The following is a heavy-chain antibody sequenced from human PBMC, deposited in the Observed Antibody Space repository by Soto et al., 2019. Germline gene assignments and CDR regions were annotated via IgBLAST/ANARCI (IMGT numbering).Heavy chain of an antibody. J-gene: IGHJ5*02. D-gene: IGHD1-1*01. CDR1: GASVRSYH. V-gene: IGHV4-4*07. CDR3: AKDRSTMRWFDP. Sequence: SQTLSLTCAVSGASVRSYHWSWIRQAAGKGLEWIGRVQMSGTTNYNPSLKTRVTMSLDTSRNEVSLTMTSVTAADTAVYFCAKDRSTMRWFDPWGQGILVTVSS. CDR2: VQMSGTT.